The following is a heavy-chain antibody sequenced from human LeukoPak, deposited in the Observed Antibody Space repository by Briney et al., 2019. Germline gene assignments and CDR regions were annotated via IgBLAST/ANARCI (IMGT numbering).Heavy chain of an antibody. CDR1: GGSISSSSHY. CDR3: ARVVGYSYGWDYYYYYMDV. Sequence: PSETLSLTCTVSGGSISSSSHYWGWIRQPPGKGLEWIGSIYYSGNTYYNPSLKSRVTISVDTSKNQFSLQLNSVTPEDTAVYYCARVVGYSYGWDYYYYYMDVWGKGTTVTVSS. D-gene: IGHD5-18*01. J-gene: IGHJ6*03. CDR2: IYYSGNT. V-gene: IGHV4-39*01.